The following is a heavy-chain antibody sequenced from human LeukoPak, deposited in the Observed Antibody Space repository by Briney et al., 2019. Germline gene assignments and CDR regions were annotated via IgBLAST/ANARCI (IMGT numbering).Heavy chain of an antibody. V-gene: IGHV3-21*01. J-gene: IGHJ4*02. D-gene: IGHD6-6*01. CDR3: ARSQSSSSRSCVY. CDR2: ISSSSSYI. Sequence: GGSLRLSCAASGFTFSSYSMNWVRQAPGKGLEWVSSISSSSSYIYYADSVKGRFTISRDNAKNSLYLQMNSLRAEDTAVYYCARSQSSSSRSCVYWGQGTLVTVSS. CDR1: GFTFSSYS.